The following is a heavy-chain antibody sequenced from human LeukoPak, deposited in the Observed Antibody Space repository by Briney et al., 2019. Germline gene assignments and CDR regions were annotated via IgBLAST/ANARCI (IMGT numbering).Heavy chain of an antibody. V-gene: IGHV3-23*01. CDR1: VLTLCIYA. D-gene: IGHD2-21*01. CDR3: SKAPVAICRGAYCYPFDY. Sequence: GGTLSLSRAFSVLTLCIYAVSCVPEAPGRGLEWVSAISDNGNTNLAASVQGRFTISREHSKNTVLLPMNRLTPEAEAVLYCSKAPVAICRGAYCYPFDYWRRAALVRVSS. J-gene: IGHJ4*02. CDR2: ISDNGNT.